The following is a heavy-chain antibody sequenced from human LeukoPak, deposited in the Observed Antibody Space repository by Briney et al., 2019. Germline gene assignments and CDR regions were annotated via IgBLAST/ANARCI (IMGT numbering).Heavy chain of an antibody. CDR2: INPNSGGA. CDR3: ARGRANGSGSYGDY. Sequence: ASVKVSCKASGYTFTGYYMHWVRQAPGQGLEWMGWINPNSGGANYAQKFQGRVTITREKSISTAYMELSRLRSGDTAVYYCARGRANGSGSYGDYWGQGTLVSVSS. CDR1: GYTFTGYY. D-gene: IGHD3-10*01. J-gene: IGHJ4*02. V-gene: IGHV1-2*02.